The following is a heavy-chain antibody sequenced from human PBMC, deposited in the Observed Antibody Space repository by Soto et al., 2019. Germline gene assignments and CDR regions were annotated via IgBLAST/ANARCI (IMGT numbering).Heavy chain of an antibody. CDR3: AMTDSGYEWGMDV. V-gene: IGHV4-31*03. J-gene: IGHJ6*02. CDR2: IYYSGST. Sequence: QVQLQESGPGLVKPSQTLSLTCTVSGGSISSGGYYWSWIRQHPGKGLEWIGYIYYSGSTYYNPYLKSRVTISVDTSKNQFSLKLSSVTAADTAVYYCAMTDSGYEWGMDVWGQGTTVTVSS. CDR1: GGSISSGGYY. D-gene: IGHD5-12*01.